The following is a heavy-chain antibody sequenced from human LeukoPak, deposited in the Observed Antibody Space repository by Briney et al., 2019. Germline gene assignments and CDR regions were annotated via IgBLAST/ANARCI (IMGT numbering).Heavy chain of an antibody. J-gene: IGHJ4*02. V-gene: IGHV3-21*01. CDR3: ARHYDSNSYGPGY. D-gene: IGHD3-22*01. CDR1: GFTFSSYS. Sequence: GGSLRLSCAASGFTFSSYSLNWVRQAPGKGLEWVSSISSSSSYIYYADSVKGRFTTSRDNAKNSLYLRMNSLRAEDTAVYYCARHYDSNSYGPGYWGQGTLVTVSS. CDR2: ISSSSSYI.